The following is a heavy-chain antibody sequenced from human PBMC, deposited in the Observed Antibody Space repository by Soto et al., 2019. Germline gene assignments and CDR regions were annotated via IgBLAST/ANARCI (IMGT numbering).Heavy chain of an antibody. CDR1: GYTFTSYA. CDR3: ARSPGNVLRFVEWLPKPPFDP. Sequence: ASVKVSCKASGYTFTSYAMHWVRQAPGQRLEWMGWINAGNGNTKYSQKFQGRVTITRDTSASTAYMELSSLRSEDTAVYYCARSPGNVLRFVEWLPKPPFDPWGQGTLVTVSS. V-gene: IGHV1-3*01. CDR2: INAGNGNT. J-gene: IGHJ5*02. D-gene: IGHD3-3*01.